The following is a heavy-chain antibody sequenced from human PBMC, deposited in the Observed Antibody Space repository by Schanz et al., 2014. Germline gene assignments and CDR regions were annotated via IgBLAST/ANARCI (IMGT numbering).Heavy chain of an antibody. V-gene: IGHV3-11*04. Sequence: VQLVESGGGLVQPRGSLRLSCAASGFTFSDYYMSWIRQAPGKGLEWVSNISPTGSSTYYADSVKGRFTISRDNSKNTLYLEMNSLRAEDTAVYYCARDHQWLARYYMDVWGKGTTVTVSS. D-gene: IGHD6-19*01. J-gene: IGHJ6*03. CDR3: ARDHQWLARYYMDV. CDR2: ISPTGSST. CDR1: GFTFSDYY.